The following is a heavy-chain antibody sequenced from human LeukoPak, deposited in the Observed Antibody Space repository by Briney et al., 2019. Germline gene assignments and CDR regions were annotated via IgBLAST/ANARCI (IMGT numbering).Heavy chain of an antibody. CDR2: ISSSSSYI. J-gene: IGHJ4*02. Sequence: GRSLRLSCAASGFTFSSNSMNWVRQAPGKGLEWVSFISSSSSYIYYADSMKGRFTISRDNAKNSLYLQMNSLRAEDTAVYYCARETAAGTGEIDYWGQGTLVTVSS. D-gene: IGHD6-13*01. CDR1: GFTFSSNS. CDR3: ARETAAGTGEIDY. V-gene: IGHV3-21*01.